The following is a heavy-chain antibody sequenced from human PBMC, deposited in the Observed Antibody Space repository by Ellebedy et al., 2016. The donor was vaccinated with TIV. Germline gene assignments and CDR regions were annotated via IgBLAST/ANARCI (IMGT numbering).Heavy chain of an antibody. J-gene: IGHJ5*02. CDR2: IRQEGDEI. Sequence: GESLKISCTASGFSFRSYWMSWVRQAPGKGLEWVAKIRQEGDEIYYVESVKGRFTISRDNAKNSLFLQMNSLIVEDTAVYYCARRASYGDYAVQVNPWFDPWGQGTLVTVSS. D-gene: IGHD4-17*01. CDR1: GFSFRSYW. V-gene: IGHV3-7*01. CDR3: ARRASYGDYAVQVNPWFDP.